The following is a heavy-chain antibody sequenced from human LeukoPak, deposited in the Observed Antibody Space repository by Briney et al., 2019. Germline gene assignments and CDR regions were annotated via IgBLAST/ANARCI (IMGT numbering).Heavy chain of an antibody. Sequence: SETLSLTCTVSGGSISSYYWSWIRQPPGKGPEWIGYIYYSGSTNYNPSLKSRVTISVDTSKNQFSLKLSSVTAADTAVYYCARGGAHYIVGATTIADYWGQGTLVTVSS. CDR2: IYYSGST. CDR1: GGSISSYY. J-gene: IGHJ4*02. V-gene: IGHV4-59*01. D-gene: IGHD1-26*01. CDR3: ARGGAHYIVGATTIADY.